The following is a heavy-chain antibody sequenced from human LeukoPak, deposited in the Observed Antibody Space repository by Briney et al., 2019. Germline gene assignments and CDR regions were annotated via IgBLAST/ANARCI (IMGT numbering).Heavy chain of an antibody. CDR3: ARQENIGWFDP. V-gene: IGHV4-39*01. CDR1: GGSISSSSYY. Sequence: PSETLSLTRTVSGGSISSSSYYWGWIRQPPGKGLEWIGSIYYSGSTYYNPSLKSRVTISVDTSKNQFSLKLSSVTAADTAVYYCARQENIGWFDPWGQGTLVTVSS. CDR2: IYYSGST. J-gene: IGHJ5*02. D-gene: IGHD2/OR15-2a*01.